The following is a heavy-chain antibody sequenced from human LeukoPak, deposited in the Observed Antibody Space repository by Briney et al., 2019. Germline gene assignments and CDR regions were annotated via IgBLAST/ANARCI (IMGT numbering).Heavy chain of an antibody. J-gene: IGHJ4*02. CDR1: GGSISSYY. CDR2: IYYSGST. V-gene: IGHV4-59*01. Sequence: PSETLSLTCTVSGGSISSYYWSWIRQPPGKGLEWIGYIYYSGSTNYNPSLKSRVTISVDTSKNQFSLKLSSVTAADTAVYYCARTLYDGSSNYWGQGTLVTVSS. D-gene: IGHD6-6*01. CDR3: ARTLYDGSSNY.